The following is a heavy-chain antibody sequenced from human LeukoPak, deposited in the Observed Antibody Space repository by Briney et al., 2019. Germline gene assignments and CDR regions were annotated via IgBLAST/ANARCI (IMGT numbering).Heavy chain of an antibody. Sequence: GGSLRLSCAASGFTFSSYWMSWARQAPGKGLEWVANIKKDGSEKYYVDSVKGRFTISRDNAKKSLYLQMNSLRAEDTAVYYCASLTTVTTQLDYYYMDVWGKGTTVTISS. J-gene: IGHJ6*03. V-gene: IGHV3-7*03. CDR3: ASLTTVTTQLDYYYMDV. D-gene: IGHD4-17*01. CDR2: IKKDGSEK. CDR1: GFTFSSYW.